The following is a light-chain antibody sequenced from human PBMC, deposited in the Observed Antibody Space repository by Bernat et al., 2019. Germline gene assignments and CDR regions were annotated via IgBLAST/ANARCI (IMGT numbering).Light chain of an antibody. Sequence: QSALTQPASVSGSPGQSITISCTGTSSDIGAYNYVSWYQQHPGKAPKLLICNVTNRPSGVSSRFSGSKSGNTASLTITGLQADDEADYYCKSSPTTSAPYVFGTRTKVTVL. V-gene: IGLV2-14*03. CDR1: SSDIGAYNY. CDR2: NVT. J-gene: IGLJ1*01. CDR3: KSSPTTSAPYV.